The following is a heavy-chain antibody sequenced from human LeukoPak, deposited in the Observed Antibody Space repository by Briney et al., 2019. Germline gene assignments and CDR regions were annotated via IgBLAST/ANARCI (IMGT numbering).Heavy chain of an antibody. V-gene: IGHV3-64*01. CDR3: ARERYSVYDFDAFDM. Sequence: PGGSLRLSCAASGFTFNNYAMHWVRQAPGKGLDYVSSITSNGGATYYANSVKGRFTISRDNSKNTLYLQMDSLRPEDMAAYYCARERYSVYDFDAFDMWGQGTMVTVSS. D-gene: IGHD5/OR15-5a*01. CDR1: GFTFNNYA. J-gene: IGHJ3*02. CDR2: ITSNGGAT.